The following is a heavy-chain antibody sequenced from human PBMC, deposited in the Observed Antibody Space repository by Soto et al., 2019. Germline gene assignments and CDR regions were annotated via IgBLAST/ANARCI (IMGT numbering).Heavy chain of an antibody. CDR1: GFTFSSYG. CDR3: AKDLHCSSTSCYIDGLSDYYYYGMDV. CDR2: ISYDGSNK. Sequence: QVQLVESGGGVVQPGRSLRLSCAASGFTFSSYGMHWVRQAPGKGLEWVAVISYDGSNKYYADSVKGRFTISRDNSKNTLYLQMNSLRAEDTAVYYCAKDLHCSSTSCYIDGLSDYYYYGMDVWGQGTTVTVSS. V-gene: IGHV3-30*18. D-gene: IGHD2-2*02. J-gene: IGHJ6*02.